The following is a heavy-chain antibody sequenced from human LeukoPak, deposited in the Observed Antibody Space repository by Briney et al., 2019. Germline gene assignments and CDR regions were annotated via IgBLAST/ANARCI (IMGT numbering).Heavy chain of an antibody. V-gene: IGHV3-30-3*01. CDR2: ISYDGSNK. D-gene: IGHD6-13*01. CDR3: ASSSSGWYLEAFDI. Sequence: GRSLRLSCAASGFTFSSYAMHWVRQAPGKGLEWVAVISYDGSNKYYADSVKGRFTISRDNSKNTLYLQMNSLRAEDTAVYYCASSSSGWYLEAFDIWGEGTMVTVSS. J-gene: IGHJ3*02. CDR1: GFTFSSYA.